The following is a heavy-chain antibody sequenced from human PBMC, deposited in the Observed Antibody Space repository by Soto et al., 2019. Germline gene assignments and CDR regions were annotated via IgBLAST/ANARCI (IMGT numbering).Heavy chain of an antibody. CDR1: GFTFSGSA. D-gene: IGHD4-4*01. CDR2: IRSKANSYAT. CDR3: TNPTVTTYYMDV. Sequence: EVQLVESGGGLVQPGGSLKLSCAASGFTFSGSAMHWVRQASGKGLEWVGRIRSKANSYATAYAASVKGRFTISRDDSKNTAYLQMNSLKTEDTAVYYCTNPTVTTYYMDVWGKGTTVTVSS. V-gene: IGHV3-73*01. J-gene: IGHJ6*03.